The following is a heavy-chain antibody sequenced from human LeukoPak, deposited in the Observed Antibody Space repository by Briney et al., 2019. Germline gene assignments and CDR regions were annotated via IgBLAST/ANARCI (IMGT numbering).Heavy chain of an antibody. CDR3: VSDSNYNY. Sequence: QSGGSLRLSCAASGFTFRSYGMHWVRQAPGKGLEWVGVIWNDGSNKYYADSVKGRFTISRDNSKNTLYLQMNSLRAEDTAVYYCVSDSNYNYWGQGTLVTVSS. CDR2: IWNDGSNK. J-gene: IGHJ4*02. D-gene: IGHD4-11*01. V-gene: IGHV3-33*01. CDR1: GFTFRSYG.